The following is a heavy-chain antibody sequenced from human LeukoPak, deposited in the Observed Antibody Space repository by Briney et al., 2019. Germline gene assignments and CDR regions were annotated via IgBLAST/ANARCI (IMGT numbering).Heavy chain of an antibody. Sequence: GSLRLSCAASGFTVSSNYMSWVRQAPGKGLEWVSDIYSGGSTYYADSVRGRFTISRDNSENTLYLQMNSLRVGDTALYYCARDNASGSYVFDHWGQGTLVTVSS. V-gene: IGHV3-66*01. D-gene: IGHD3-10*01. CDR1: GFTVSSNY. CDR3: ARDNASGSYVFDH. J-gene: IGHJ4*02. CDR2: IYSGGST.